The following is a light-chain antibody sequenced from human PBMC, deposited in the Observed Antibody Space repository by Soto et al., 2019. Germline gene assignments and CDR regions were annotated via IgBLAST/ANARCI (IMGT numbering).Light chain of an antibody. J-gene: IGLJ2*01. V-gene: IGLV1-40*01. CDR3: QSYDSSLSGSVV. CDR2: GNS. Sequence: QSVLTQPPSVSGAPGQWVTISCTGSSSNIGAGYDVPWYQQLPGTAPKLLIYGNSNRPSGVPDRFSGSKSGTTASLAITGLQAEDEADYYCQSYDSSLSGSVVFGGGTKLTVL. CDR1: SSNIGAGYD.